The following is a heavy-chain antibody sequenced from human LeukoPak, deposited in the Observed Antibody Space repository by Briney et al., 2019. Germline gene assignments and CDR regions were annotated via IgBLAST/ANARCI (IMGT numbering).Heavy chain of an antibody. Sequence: GGSLRLSCAASGFAFSDYYMSWIRLAPGKGLEWVSAISGSGGSTDYADSVKGRFTISRDNSKNTVTLQMNSLRAEDTAIYYCAKVPRVPATMRGSTSWNYYYYMDVWGKGTTVTVSS. CDR1: GFAFSDYY. D-gene: IGHD2-2*01. CDR2: ISGSGGST. J-gene: IGHJ6*03. CDR3: AKVPRVPATMRGSTSWNYYYYMDV. V-gene: IGHV3-23*01.